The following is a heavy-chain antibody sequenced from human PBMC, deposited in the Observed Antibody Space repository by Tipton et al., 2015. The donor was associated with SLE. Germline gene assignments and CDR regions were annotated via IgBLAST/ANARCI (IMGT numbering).Heavy chain of an antibody. J-gene: IGHJ6*03. CDR2: FYYSGST. CDR3: ARDNSGWSEDSYYYYVDV. D-gene: IGHD6-19*01. CDR1: GGSITIGYY. V-gene: IGHV4-31*03. Sequence: TLSLTCTVSGGSITIGYYWSWIRQHPGKGLEWIGYFYYSGSTYYNPTLKSRVTISVDTSKNQFSLRLTSVTAADTAVYYCARDNSGWSEDSYYYYVDVWGKGTTVTVSS.